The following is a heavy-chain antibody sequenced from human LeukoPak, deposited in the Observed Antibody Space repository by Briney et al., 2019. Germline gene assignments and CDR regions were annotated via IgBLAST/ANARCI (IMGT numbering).Heavy chain of an antibody. Sequence: SETLSLTCAVYGGSFSGYYWSWIRQPPGKGLEWIGEINHSGTTNYNPSLKSRVTISVDTSKNQFSLKLSSVTAADTAVYYCSRERVLRYWGQGTLVTVSS. CDR1: GGSFSGYY. J-gene: IGHJ4*02. V-gene: IGHV4-34*01. CDR3: SRERVLRY. CDR2: INHSGTT.